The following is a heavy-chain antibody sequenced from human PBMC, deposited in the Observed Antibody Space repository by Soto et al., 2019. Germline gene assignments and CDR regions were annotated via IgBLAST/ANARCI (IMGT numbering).Heavy chain of an antibody. CDR3: AKGGATYGLLTHDY. CDR1: GFTVSNLA. CDR2: LTGSSGVT. D-gene: IGHD3-9*01. Sequence: PGGSLRLSCVVSGFTVSNLAMSWVRQAPGKGLEWVSTLTGSSGVTYYADSVKGRFAISRDNSRNTLSLQMNSLTAEDTAVYYCAKGGATYGLLTHDYWGQGTRVTVSS. J-gene: IGHJ4*02. V-gene: IGHV3-23*01.